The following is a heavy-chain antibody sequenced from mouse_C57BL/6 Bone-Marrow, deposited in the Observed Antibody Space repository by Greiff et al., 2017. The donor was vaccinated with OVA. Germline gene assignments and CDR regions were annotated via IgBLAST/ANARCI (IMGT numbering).Heavy chain of an antibody. CDR1: GYTFTSYW. CDR2: IDPSDSYT. V-gene: IGHV1-59*01. Sequence: VQLQQSGAELVRPGTSVKLSCKASGYTFTSYWMHWVKQRPGQGLEWIGVIDPSDSYTNYNQKFKGKATLTVDTSSSTAYMQRSSLTSEDAAVYYCAKNYGSSPSWFAYWGQGTLVTVSA. D-gene: IGHD1-1*01. CDR3: AKNYGSSPSWFAY. J-gene: IGHJ3*01.